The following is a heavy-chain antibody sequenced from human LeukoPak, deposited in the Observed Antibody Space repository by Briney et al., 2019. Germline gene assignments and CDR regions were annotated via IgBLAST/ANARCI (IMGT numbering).Heavy chain of an antibody. V-gene: IGHV3-23*01. CDR1: GFTFSSYA. J-gene: IGHJ4*02. CDR2: ISGSGGST. D-gene: IGHD6-19*01. CDR3: ANSPSIAVAGTFDY. Sequence: GGSLRLSCAASGFTFSSYAMSWVRQAPGKGLEWVSAISGSGGSTYYADSVKGRFTISRDNSKNTLYLQMNSLRAEDTAVYYCANSPSIAVAGTFDYWGQGTLVTVSS.